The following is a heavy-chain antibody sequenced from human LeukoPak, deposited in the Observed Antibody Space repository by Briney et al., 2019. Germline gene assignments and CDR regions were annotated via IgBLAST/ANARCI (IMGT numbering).Heavy chain of an antibody. V-gene: IGHV3-23*01. D-gene: IGHD3/OR15-3a*01. CDR2: ISGSGGST. Sequence: GGSLRLSCAASGFTFSSYGMSWVRQAPGKGLEWVSAISGSGGSTYYADSVKGRFTISRDNSKNTLYLQMNSLRAEDTAIYYCAKPTRTGPAKAFDYWGQGTLVTVSS. J-gene: IGHJ4*02. CDR1: GFTFSSYG. CDR3: AKPTRTGPAKAFDY.